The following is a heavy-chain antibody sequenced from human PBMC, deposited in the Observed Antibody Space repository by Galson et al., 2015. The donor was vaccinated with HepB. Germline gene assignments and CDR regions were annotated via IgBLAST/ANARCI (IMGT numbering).Heavy chain of an antibody. CDR3: ARGGDAYKVGNY. J-gene: IGHJ4*02. D-gene: IGHD5-24*01. V-gene: IGHV4-34*01. CDR1: GGSFSAYY. CDR2: LHPSGSV. Sequence: LSLTCDAYGGSFSAYYWSWIRQPPGKGLEWIGELHPSGSVYYNPSLAGRVTISDDTSKRQFSLNLISVTAPDTALYYCARGGDAYKVGNYWGQGTLVTVSS.